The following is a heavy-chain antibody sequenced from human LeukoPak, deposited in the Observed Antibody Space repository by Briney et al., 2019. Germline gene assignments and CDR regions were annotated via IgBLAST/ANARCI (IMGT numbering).Heavy chain of an antibody. V-gene: IGHV3-23*01. Sequence: GGSLRLSCAVSGITLSNYGMSWIRQAPGKGLEWVAGISDSGGRTNYADSVKGRFTISRDNSKNTLYLQMNSLRAEDTAVYYCAKDPFWRPGSYSSPWGQGTLVTVSS. J-gene: IGHJ5*02. D-gene: IGHD3-10*01. CDR3: AKDPFWRPGSYSSP. CDR1: GITLSNYG. CDR2: ISDSGGRT.